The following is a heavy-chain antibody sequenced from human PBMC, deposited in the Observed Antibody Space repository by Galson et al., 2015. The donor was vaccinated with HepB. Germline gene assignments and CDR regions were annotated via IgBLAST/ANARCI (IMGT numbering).Heavy chain of an antibody. Sequence: SLRLSCAASGFTFGDYAMSWVRQAPGKGLEWVGFIGSKPYGGTTEYAASVKGRFTISRDESKSFAYLQMNSLKTEDTAVYYCTRVPTMVRGVPDYYYYGMDVWGHGTTVTASS. V-gene: IGHV3-49*04. CDR2: IGSKPYGGTT. CDR3: TRVPTMVRGVPDYYYYGMDV. J-gene: IGHJ6*02. D-gene: IGHD3-10*01. CDR1: GFTFGDYA.